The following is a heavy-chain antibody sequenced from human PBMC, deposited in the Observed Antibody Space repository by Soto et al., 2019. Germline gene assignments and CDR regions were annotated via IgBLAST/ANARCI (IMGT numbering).Heavy chain of an antibody. V-gene: IGHV4-59*01. J-gene: IGHJ4*02. CDR2: IYYSGST. CDR3: ARGIVGATTNDY. CDR1: GGSISSYY. Sequence: PSETLSLTCTVSGGSISSYYWSWIRQPPGKGLEWIGYIYYSGSTNYNPSLKSRVTISVDTSKNQFSLKLSSVTAADTAVYYCARGIVGATTNDYWGQGTLVTVSS. D-gene: IGHD1-26*01.